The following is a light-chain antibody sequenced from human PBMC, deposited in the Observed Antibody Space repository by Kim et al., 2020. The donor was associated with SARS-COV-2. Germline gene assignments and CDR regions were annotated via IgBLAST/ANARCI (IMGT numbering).Light chain of an antibody. CDR3: CSYAGTSTVV. CDR2: DVS. Sequence: GQSITISCTGSSSDVGSYDLVSWYQQQPGKAPKIMIYDVSKRPSGVSNRFSGSKSGNTASLTISGLQAEDEADYYCCSYAGTSTVVFGGGTKLTVL. CDR1: SSDVGSYDL. V-gene: IGLV2-23*02. J-gene: IGLJ2*01.